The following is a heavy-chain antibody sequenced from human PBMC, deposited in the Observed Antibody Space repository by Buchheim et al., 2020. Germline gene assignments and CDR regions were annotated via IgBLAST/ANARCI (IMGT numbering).Heavy chain of an antibody. J-gene: IGHJ4*02. V-gene: IGHV3-66*01. D-gene: IGHD3-3*01. Sequence: EVQLVESGGGLVQPGGSLRLSCAASGFTVSSNYMSWVRQAPGKGLEWVSVIYSGGSTYYADSVKGRFTISRDTSKNTLYLQMNSLRAEDTAVYYCARDSYYDFWSGSDYWGQGTL. CDR3: ARDSYYDFWSGSDY. CDR2: IYSGGST. CDR1: GFTVSSNY.